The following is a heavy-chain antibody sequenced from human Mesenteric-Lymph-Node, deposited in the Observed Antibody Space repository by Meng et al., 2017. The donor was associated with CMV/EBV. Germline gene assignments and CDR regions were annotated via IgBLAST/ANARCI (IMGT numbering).Heavy chain of an antibody. CDR2: IYSGGST. D-gene: IGHD2-15*01. V-gene: IGHV3-66*02. CDR3: AKVDVGSSPNFDY. CDR1: GFTVSSNY. J-gene: IGHJ4*02. Sequence: GGSLRLSCAASGFTVSSNYMSWVRQAPGKGLEWVSVIYSGGSTYYADSVKGRFTISRDNSKNTLYLQMNSLRAEDTAVYYCAKVDVGSSPNFDYWGQGTLVTVSS.